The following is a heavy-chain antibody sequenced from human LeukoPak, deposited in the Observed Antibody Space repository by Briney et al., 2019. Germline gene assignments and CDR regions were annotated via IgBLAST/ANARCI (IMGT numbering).Heavy chain of an antibody. CDR1: GFSFSTYE. J-gene: IGHJ5*02. CDR3: ARDLVVPAADHNWFDP. V-gene: IGHV3-21*01. CDR2: ISSSSSYI. Sequence: GGSLRLSCAASGFSFSTYEMNWVRQAPGKGLEWVSSISSSSSYIYYADSVKGRFTISRDNAKNSLYLQMNSLRAEDTAVYYCARDLVVPAADHNWFDPWGQGTLVTVSS. D-gene: IGHD2-2*01.